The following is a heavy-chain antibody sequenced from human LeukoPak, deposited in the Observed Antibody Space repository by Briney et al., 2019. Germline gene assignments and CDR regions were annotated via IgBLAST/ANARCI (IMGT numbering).Heavy chain of an antibody. D-gene: IGHD3-22*01. CDR3: ARDSIPNHYDSSGYSPLDY. CDR1: GFTFSSYA. V-gene: IGHV3-48*01. J-gene: IGHJ4*02. CDR2: ISGSDGTI. Sequence: GGSLRLSCAASGFTFSSYAMTWVRQAPGKGLEWVSAISGSDGTIYYADSVKGRFTISRDNAKNSLYLQMNSLRAEDTAVYYCARDSIPNHYDSSGYSPLDYWGQGTLVTVSS.